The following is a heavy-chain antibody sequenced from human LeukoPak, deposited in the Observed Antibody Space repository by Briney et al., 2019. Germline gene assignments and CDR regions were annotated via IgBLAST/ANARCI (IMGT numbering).Heavy chain of an antibody. CDR2: ISAYNGNT. V-gene: IGHV1-18*01. CDR3: ARAHLLYCSGGSCYFHPGYWFDP. J-gene: IGHJ5*02. CDR1: GYTFTSYG. Sequence: ASVKVSCKASGYTFTSYGISWVRQAPGQGLEWMGWISAYNGNTNYAQKLQGRVTKTTDTSTSTAYMELRSLRSDDTAVYYCARAHLLYCSGGSCYFHPGYWFDPWGQGTLVTVSS. D-gene: IGHD2-15*01.